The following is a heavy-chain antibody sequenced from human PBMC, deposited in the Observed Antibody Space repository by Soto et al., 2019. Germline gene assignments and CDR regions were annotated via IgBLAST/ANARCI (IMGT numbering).Heavy chain of an antibody. CDR3: ASYVYNSGNFFNGIDY. D-gene: IGHD3-10*01. CDR2: IFHSGNT. Sequence: SETLSLTCTVSGGSISTGSLCWGWIRQPPGKGLEYIGTIFHSGNTYYNPSLKSRGTISVDTSRNQFSLKVTSVTAADTAVYYCASYVYNSGNFFNGIDYWGQGTLVTVSS. J-gene: IGHJ4*02. CDR1: GGSISTGSLC. V-gene: IGHV4-39*01.